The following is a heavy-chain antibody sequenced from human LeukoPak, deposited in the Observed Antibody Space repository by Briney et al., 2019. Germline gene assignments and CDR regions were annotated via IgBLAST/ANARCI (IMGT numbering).Heavy chain of an antibody. J-gene: IGHJ4*02. D-gene: IGHD2-8*01. Sequence: GGPLRLSCSASGFTFSNHGMHWVRQAPGKGLEYVSAISSKGGTIYYADSVKGRFTISRDNSKNTLYLQMSSLRAEDTAVYYCVKRMGYYFDYWGQGTLVSVSS. CDR1: GFTFSNHG. V-gene: IGHV3-64D*06. CDR3: VKRMGYYFDY. CDR2: ISSKGGTI.